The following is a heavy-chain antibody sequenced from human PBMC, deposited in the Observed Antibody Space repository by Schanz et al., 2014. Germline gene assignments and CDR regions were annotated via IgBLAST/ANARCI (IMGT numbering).Heavy chain of an antibody. J-gene: IGHJ6*02. D-gene: IGHD5-12*01. CDR2: IYINSGGT. CDR1: GFTVNTNY. Sequence: EVQLVESGGGLVQPGGSLRLSCAASGFTVNTNYMSWVRQAPGKGLEWISSIYINSGGTQYAGSVKSRFIISRYTSKNTLILQMNGLRAEDTAVYFCARDGGRDGYNLGIDVWGQGTLVTVSS. V-gene: IGHV3-66*01. CDR3: ARDGGRDGYNLGIDV.